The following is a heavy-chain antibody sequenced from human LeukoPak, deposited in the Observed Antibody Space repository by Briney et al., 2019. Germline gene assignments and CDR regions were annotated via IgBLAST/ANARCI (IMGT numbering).Heavy chain of an antibody. CDR3: TTRLTVTFGGVIVFDY. CDR2: IKSKTDGWTT. Sequence: GGSLRLSCAASGFTFSSYAMSWVRQAPGKGMEWVGCIKSKTDGWTTDYAAHVKGRFTISRDDSKNTLYLQMNSLKTEDTAVYYCTTRLTVTFGGVIVFDYWGQGTLVTVSS. V-gene: IGHV3-15*01. J-gene: IGHJ4*02. CDR1: GFTFSSYA. D-gene: IGHD3-16*02.